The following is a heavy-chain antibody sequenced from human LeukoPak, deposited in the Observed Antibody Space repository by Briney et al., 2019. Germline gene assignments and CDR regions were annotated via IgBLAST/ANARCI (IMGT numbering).Heavy chain of an antibody. D-gene: IGHD6-6*01. Sequence: SETLSLTCSVSGXSISSLYGSWIRQPPGKGLEWIGYIYYTGSTNYNPSLKSRVTMFVDMSKNQFSLRLSSVTAADTAVYYCARHRAYSSSSPFDYWGQGTLVTVSS. CDR1: GXSISSLY. CDR2: IYYTGST. J-gene: IGHJ4*02. CDR3: ARHRAYSSSSPFDY. V-gene: IGHV4-59*08.